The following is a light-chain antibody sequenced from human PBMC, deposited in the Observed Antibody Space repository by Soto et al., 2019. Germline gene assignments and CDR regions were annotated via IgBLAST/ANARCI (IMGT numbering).Light chain of an antibody. V-gene: IGKV3D-20*01. CDR3: QQYGNSPRGT. CDR1: QTVHSNY. CDR2: DAS. Sequence: EVVLTQSPATLSLSPGERATLSCGASQTVHSNYLAWYQHKPGLAPRLLIYDASSRATGIPDRFRGSGSGTDFTLTISRLEPEDFAVYYCQQYGNSPRGTFGGGTKVEIK. J-gene: IGKJ4*01.